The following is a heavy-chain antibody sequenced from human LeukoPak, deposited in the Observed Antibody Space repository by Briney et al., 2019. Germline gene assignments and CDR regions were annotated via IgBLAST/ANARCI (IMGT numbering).Heavy chain of an antibody. CDR1: GYTFTSYG. D-gene: IGHD2-15*01. V-gene: IGHV1-18*04. Sequence: GSVKVSCTASGYTFTSYGISWVRQAPGQGLEWMGWISAYNGNTNYAQNLQGRATMTTDTSTSTAYMELRSLRSDDAAVYYCARDIRDIVVVVAATDTQFDYWGQGTLVTVSS. J-gene: IGHJ4*02. CDR3: ARDIRDIVVVVAATDTQFDY. CDR2: ISAYNGNT.